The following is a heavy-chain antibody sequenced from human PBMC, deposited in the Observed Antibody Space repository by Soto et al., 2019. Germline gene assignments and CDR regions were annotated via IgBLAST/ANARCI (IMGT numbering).Heavy chain of an antibody. D-gene: IGHD3-10*01. CDR2: IYYSGST. CDR3: ARDRTNYYGSGKDPVNYYYYGMDV. CDR1: GGSISSGGYY. V-gene: IGHV4-31*03. Sequence: QVQLQESGPGLVKPSQTLSLTCTVSGGSISSGGYYWSWIRQHPGKGLEWIGYIYYSGSTYYTPSLKSRVTISVDTSKNQFSLKLSSVTAADTAVSYCARDRTNYYGSGKDPVNYYYYGMDVWGQGTTVTVSS. J-gene: IGHJ6*02.